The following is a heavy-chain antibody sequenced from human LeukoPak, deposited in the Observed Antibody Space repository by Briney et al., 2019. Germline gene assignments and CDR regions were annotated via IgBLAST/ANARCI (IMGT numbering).Heavy chain of an antibody. Sequence: PGGSLRLSCAASGFTFSSYDMNWVRQAPGKGLEWVSYLCSSGSTIYYADSVQGRCTISRDNAKNSLYLQRNSLRAEDTAVYYCARPVRRATVFDYWGQGTLVTVSS. CDR2: LCSSGSTI. V-gene: IGHV3-48*03. J-gene: IGHJ4*02. CDR1: GFTFSSYD. CDR3: ARPVRRATVFDY.